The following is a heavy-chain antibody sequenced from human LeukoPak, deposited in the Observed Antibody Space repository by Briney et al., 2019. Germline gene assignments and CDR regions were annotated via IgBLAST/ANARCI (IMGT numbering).Heavy chain of an antibody. D-gene: IGHD3-10*01. V-gene: IGHV3-7*04. J-gene: IGHJ4*02. Sequence: GGSLRLSCVASGFDIRHYYMSWVRQAPGKGLEWVADIRNDGTNIYNVDSVRGRFTISRDDAKNSLFLQMNSLKDEDTAVYYCARDGSGRDFSLDYWGQGTRVTVSS. CDR2: IRNDGTNI. CDR3: ARDGSGRDFSLDY. CDR1: GFDIRHYY.